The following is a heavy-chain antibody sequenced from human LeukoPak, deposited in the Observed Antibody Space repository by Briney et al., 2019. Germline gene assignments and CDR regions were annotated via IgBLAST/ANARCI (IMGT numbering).Heavy chain of an antibody. CDR2: ISYDGSNK. CDR1: GFTFSSYA. V-gene: IGHV3-30-3*01. Sequence: QPGGSLRLSCAASGFTFSSYAMHWVRQAPGKGLEWVAVISYDGSNKYYADSVKGRFTISRDNSKNTLYLQMNSLRAEDTAVYYCARGPTYYDFWSGYYTGIPSFDYWGQGTLVTVSS. CDR3: ARGPTYYDFWSGYYTGIPSFDY. J-gene: IGHJ4*02. D-gene: IGHD3-3*01.